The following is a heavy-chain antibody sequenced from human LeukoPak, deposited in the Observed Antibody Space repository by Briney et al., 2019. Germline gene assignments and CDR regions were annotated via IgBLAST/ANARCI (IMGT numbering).Heavy chain of an antibody. V-gene: IGHV3-7*01. CDR3: ARDWPVGGSYVQEFDY. D-gene: IGHD1-26*01. Sequence: GGSLRLSCAASGFTFSSYWMSWVRQAPGKGLEWVANIKQDGSEKYYVDSVKGRSTISRDNAKNSLYLQVNSLRAEDTAVYYCARDWPVGGSYVQEFDYWGQGTLVTVSS. J-gene: IGHJ4*02. CDR2: IKQDGSEK. CDR1: GFTFSSYW.